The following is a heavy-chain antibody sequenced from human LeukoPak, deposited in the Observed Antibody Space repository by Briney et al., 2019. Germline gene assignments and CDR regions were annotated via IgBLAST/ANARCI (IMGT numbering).Heavy chain of an antibody. Sequence: PGGSLPLTCPASGFTFSRYAMSWLRQPPGRELAGVSAISGSGGSTYYADSVKGRFTISRDNSKNTLYLQMNSLRAEDTAVYYCANPTILHYFDYWGQGTLVTVSS. D-gene: IGHD5-12*01. CDR1: GFTFSRYA. CDR3: ANPTILHYFDY. CDR2: ISGSGGST. J-gene: IGHJ4*02. V-gene: IGHV3-23*01.